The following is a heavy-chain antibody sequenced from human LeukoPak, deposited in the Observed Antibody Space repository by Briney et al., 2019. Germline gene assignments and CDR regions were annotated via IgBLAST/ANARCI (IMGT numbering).Heavy chain of an antibody. CDR1: GGSFSGYY. CDR2: INHSGNT. D-gene: IGHD5-18*01. J-gene: IGHJ4*02. V-gene: IGHV4-34*01. Sequence: SETLSLTCAVYGGSFSGYYWSWIRQPPGKGLEWIGEINHSGNTNYNPSLKSRVTISVDTSKNQFSLKLSSVTAADTAVYYCARRGYSYGGRASRRTSFDYWGQGTLVTVSS. CDR3: ARRGYSYGGRASRRTSFDY.